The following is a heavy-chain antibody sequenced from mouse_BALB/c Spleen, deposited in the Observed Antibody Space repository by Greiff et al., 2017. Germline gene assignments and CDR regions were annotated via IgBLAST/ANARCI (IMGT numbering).Heavy chain of an antibody. D-gene: IGHD1-1*01. CDR1: GYSITSDYA. Sequence: VQLKESGPGLVKPSQSLSLTCTVTGYSITSDYAWNWIRQFPGNKLEWMGYISYSGSTSYNPSLKSRISITRDTSKNQFFLQLNSVTTEDTATYYCARGTYYGSSYWYFDVWGAGTTVTVSS. V-gene: IGHV3-2*02. J-gene: IGHJ1*01. CDR2: ISYSGST. CDR3: ARGTYYGSSYWYFDV.